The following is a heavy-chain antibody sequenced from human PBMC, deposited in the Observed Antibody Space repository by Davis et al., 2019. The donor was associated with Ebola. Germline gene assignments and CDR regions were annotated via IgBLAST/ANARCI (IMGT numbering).Heavy chain of an antibody. CDR1: GGSFSAYY. J-gene: IGHJ4*02. V-gene: IGHV4-34*01. D-gene: IGHD2-2*02. Sequence: SETLSLTCAVYGGSFSAYYWTWIRQPPGKGLEWIGEIDHSGSTNYNPSLKSRVAISVDTSKNQFSLNLNSLTAADTAVYYCANEGCGSTSCYIDYWGRGTLVTVSS. CDR2: IDHSGST. CDR3: ANEGCGSTSCYIDY.